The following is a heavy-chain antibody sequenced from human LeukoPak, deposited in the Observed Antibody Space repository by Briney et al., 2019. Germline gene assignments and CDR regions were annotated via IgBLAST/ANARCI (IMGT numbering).Heavy chain of an antibody. D-gene: IGHD1-14*01. CDR1: GGTFSSYA. J-gene: IGHJ5*02. CDR3: ARVVGGATGNNWFDP. Sequence: AVKVSCKASGGTFSSYAISWVRQAPGQGLEWMGRIIPIFGTANYAQKFQGRVTITTDESTSTAYMELSSLRSEDTAVYYCARVVGGATGNNWFDPWGQGTLVTVSS. V-gene: IGHV1-69*05. CDR2: IIPIFGTA.